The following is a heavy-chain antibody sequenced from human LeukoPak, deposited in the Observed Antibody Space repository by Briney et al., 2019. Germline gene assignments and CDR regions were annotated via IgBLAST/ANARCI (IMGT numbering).Heavy chain of an antibody. Sequence: GGSLRLSCAASGFTFSNYEMNWVRQAPGKGLEWISYISGSGGIMFYADSVKGRFTIFRDNAKNSVYLQMSSLKAEDTDVYYCAREYPDNCDGWGYWGQGTLVTVSS. CDR3: AREYPDNCDGWGY. D-gene: IGHD1-1*01. CDR1: GFTFSNYE. J-gene: IGHJ4*02. CDR2: ISGSGGIM. V-gene: IGHV3-48*03.